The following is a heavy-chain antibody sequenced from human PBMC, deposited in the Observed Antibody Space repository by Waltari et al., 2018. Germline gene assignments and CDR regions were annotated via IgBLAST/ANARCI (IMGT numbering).Heavy chain of an antibody. CDR1: VITFNNYA. CDR3: TRVGGVTGTTGATDV. J-gene: IGHJ6*02. D-gene: IGHD1-20*01. CDR2: VIPIVDVA. Sequence: QVQLVPSGAEVNKPGSSVKVSCKASVITFNNYAINWVRQAPGQGFELMGRVIPIVDVANYAQRFQGRVTFTADKSTSTAYMELKNLRSDDTAIYYCTRVGGVTGTTGATDVWGQGTTITVSS. V-gene: IGHV1-69*04.